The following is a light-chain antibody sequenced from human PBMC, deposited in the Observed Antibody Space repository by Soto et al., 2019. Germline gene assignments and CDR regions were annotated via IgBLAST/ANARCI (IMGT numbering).Light chain of an antibody. CDR1: QTISSW. V-gene: IGKV1-5*01. Sequence: GDRVTITCRASQTISSWLAWYQQKPGKAPTLLIYDASTLDRGVPSRFSGTGSGTEFTLSIDSLQPDDFATYYCQQYHTSSITFGQGTRLEIK. CDR2: DAS. CDR3: QQYHTSSIT. J-gene: IGKJ5*01.